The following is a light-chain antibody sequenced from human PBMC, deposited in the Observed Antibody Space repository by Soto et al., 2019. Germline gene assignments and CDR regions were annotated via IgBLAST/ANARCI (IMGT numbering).Light chain of an antibody. V-gene: IGKV1-27*01. Sequence: DIQMTQSPPSLSASVGDRVTITCRASQGISTYLAWYQQKPGKVPKLLIYAASTLQSGVPSRFSVSGSGTDFTLTITSLQPEDVATYYCQKYKSAPFTFGPGTKVDIK. J-gene: IGKJ3*01. CDR1: QGISTY. CDR2: AAS. CDR3: QKYKSAPFT.